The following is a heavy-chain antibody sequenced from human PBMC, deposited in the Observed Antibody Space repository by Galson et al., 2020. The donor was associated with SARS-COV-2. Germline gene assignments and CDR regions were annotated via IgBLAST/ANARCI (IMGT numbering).Heavy chain of an antibody. V-gene: IGHV3-9*01. CDR3: AKLGWEQRPVDY. Sequence: GGSLRLSCAASGFTFDDYAMHWVRQAPGKGLEWVSGISWNSGSIGYADSVKGRFTISRDNAKNSLYLQMNSLRAEDTALYYCAKLGWEQRPVDYWGQGTLVTVSS. J-gene: IGHJ4*02. CDR2: ISWNSGSI. CDR1: GFTFDDYA. D-gene: IGHD6-25*01.